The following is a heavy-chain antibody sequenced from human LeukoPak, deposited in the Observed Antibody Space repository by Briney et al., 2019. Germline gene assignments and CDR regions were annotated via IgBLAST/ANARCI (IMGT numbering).Heavy chain of an antibody. CDR1: GGSISSSNYY. CDR2: IYTSEST. CDR3: ARVRGSYSYYFDY. Sequence: PSETLSLTCSVSGGSISSSNYYWSWIRQPAGKGLEWFGRIYTSESTNYNPSLKSRVTISVDTSRNQFSLKLSSVTAADTAVYYCARVRGSYSYYFDYWGQGTLVTVSS. V-gene: IGHV4-61*02. D-gene: IGHD1-26*01. J-gene: IGHJ4*02.